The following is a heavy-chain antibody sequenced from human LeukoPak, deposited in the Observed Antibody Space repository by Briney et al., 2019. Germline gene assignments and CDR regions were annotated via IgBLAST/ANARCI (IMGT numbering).Heavy chain of an antibody. CDR1: GGSFSGYY. CDR2: INHSGST. V-gene: IGHV4-34*01. D-gene: IGHD4-17*01. Sequence: PSETLSLTCAVYGGSFSGYYWSWIRQPPGKGLEWIGEINHSGSTNYNPSLKSRVTISVDTPKNQFSLKLSSVTAADTAVYYCARVTDDYGDYYFDYWGQGTLVTVSS. CDR3: ARVTDDYGDYYFDY. J-gene: IGHJ4*02.